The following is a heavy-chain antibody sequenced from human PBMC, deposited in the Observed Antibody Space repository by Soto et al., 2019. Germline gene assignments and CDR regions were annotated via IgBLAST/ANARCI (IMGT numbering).Heavy chain of an antibody. V-gene: IGHV3-30*03. CDR1: GFTFSSYG. CDR3: ARRRVRGVNPQFYFDY. CDR2: ISYDGSNK. D-gene: IGHD3-10*01. Sequence: GGSLRLSCAASGFTFSSYGMHWVRQAPGKGLEWVAVISYDGSNKYYADSVKGRFTISRDNSKNTLYLQMNSLRAEGTAVYYCARRRVRGVNPQFYFDYWGQGTLVTVSS. J-gene: IGHJ4*02.